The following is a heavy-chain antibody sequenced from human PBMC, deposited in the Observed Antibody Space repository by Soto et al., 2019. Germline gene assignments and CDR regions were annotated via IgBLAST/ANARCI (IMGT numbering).Heavy chain of an antibody. V-gene: IGHV3-30-3*01. CDR3: AREMSGNSIPYGMDV. D-gene: IGHD2-21*01. CDR1: GFTFSSYA. J-gene: IGHJ6*02. CDR2: ISYDGSNK. Sequence: QVQLVESGGGVVQPGRSLRLSCAASGFTFSSYAMHWVRQAPGKGLEWVAVISYDGSNKYYADSVKGRFTIFRDNSKNTLYLQMNSLRAEDTAVYYCAREMSGNSIPYGMDVWGQGTTVTVSS.